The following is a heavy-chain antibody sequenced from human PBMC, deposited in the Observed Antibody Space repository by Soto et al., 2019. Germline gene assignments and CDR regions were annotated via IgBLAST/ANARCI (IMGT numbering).Heavy chain of an antibody. CDR2: IYHSGST. J-gene: IGHJ4*02. D-gene: IGHD2-15*01. CDR1: GGSISSSNW. V-gene: IGHV4-4*02. Sequence: PSETLSLTCAVSGGSISSSNWWSWVRQPPGKGLEWIGEIYHSGSTNYNPSLKSRVTISVDKSKNQFSLKLSPVTAADTAVYYCARASVVVAATPFDYWGQGTLVTVSS. CDR3: ARASVVVAATPFDY.